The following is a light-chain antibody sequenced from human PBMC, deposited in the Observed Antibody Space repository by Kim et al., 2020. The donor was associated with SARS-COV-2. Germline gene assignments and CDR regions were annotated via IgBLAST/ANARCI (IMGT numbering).Light chain of an antibody. V-gene: IGLV1-47*01. J-gene: IGLJ2*01. Sequence: QSVLTQPPSASATPGQRVTISCSGGSSNIGSNFVYWYQHLPGTTPKLLIYRNTQRPSGVLDRFSGSKSGTSASLAISGLRSEDEADYYCAAWDDSLSGLVFGGGTQLTVL. CDR1: SSNIGSNF. CDR2: RNT. CDR3: AAWDDSLSGLV.